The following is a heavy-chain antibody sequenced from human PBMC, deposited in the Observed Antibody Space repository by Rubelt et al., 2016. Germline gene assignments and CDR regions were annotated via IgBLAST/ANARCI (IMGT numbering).Heavy chain of an antibody. CDR3: AKVPIRTVTSAFDY. V-gene: IGHV3-23*01. CDR1: GFTFSSYA. J-gene: IGHJ4*02. Sequence: EVQLLESGGGLVQPGGSLRLSCAASGFTFSSYAMSWVRQAPGKGLEWVSAISGSGGSTYSADSVEGRFTISGDNGKHTLYRQMSSLRAEGTAVYYCAKVPIRTVTSAFDYWGQGTLVTVSS. D-gene: IGHD4-17*01. CDR2: ISGSGGST.